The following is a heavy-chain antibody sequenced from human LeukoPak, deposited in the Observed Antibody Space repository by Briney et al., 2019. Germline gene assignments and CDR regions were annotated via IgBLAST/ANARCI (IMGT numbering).Heavy chain of an antibody. CDR2: MYSDGGT. CDR1: GFTVSSNY. J-gene: IGHJ4*02. Sequence: AGGSLRLSCAASGFTVSSNYMSWVRQAPGKGLEWVSVMYSDGGTYDADSVRGRFTISRDNSKKTLHLRMNSLRVEDTAVYYCAREALTGTYFDYWGQGALVTVSS. D-gene: IGHD1-7*01. V-gene: IGHV3-66*01. CDR3: AREALTGTYFDY.